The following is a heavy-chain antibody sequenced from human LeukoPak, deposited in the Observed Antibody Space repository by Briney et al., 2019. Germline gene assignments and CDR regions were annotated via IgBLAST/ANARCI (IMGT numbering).Heavy chain of an antibody. D-gene: IGHD4-23*01. CDR2: ISGYNGNT. CDR1: GYTFISYG. Sequence: ASVKVSCKTSGYTFISYGISWVRQAPGQGLEWMGWISGYNGNTNYAQKLQGRVTMTTDTSTSTAYMELRSLRYDDTAVYYCARSDYGGFWDYWGQGTLVTVSS. CDR3: ARSDYGGFWDY. V-gene: IGHV1-18*01. J-gene: IGHJ4*02.